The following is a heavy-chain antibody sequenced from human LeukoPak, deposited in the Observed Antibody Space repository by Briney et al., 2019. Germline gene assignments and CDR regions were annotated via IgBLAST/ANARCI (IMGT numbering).Heavy chain of an antibody. D-gene: IGHD3-3*01. CDR1: GGSFSGYY. CDR3: ARGTNDFWSGYHSPNWFDP. J-gene: IGHJ5*02. Sequence: PSETLSLTCAVYGGSFSGYYWSWIRQPPGKGLEWIGEINHSGSTNYNPSLKSRVTISVDTSKNQFSLKLSSVTAADTAVYYCARGTNDFWSGYHSPNWFDPWGQGTLVTVSS. V-gene: IGHV4-34*01. CDR2: INHSGST.